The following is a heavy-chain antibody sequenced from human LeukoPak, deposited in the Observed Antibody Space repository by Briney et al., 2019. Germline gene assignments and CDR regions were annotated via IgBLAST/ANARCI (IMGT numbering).Heavy chain of an antibody. D-gene: IGHD3-10*01. CDR1: GFTFSSYG. CDR3: AKSMVRGVRGFDY. V-gene: IGHV3-33*06. J-gene: IGHJ4*02. CDR2: IWYDGSNK. Sequence: GGSLRLSCAASGFTFSSYGMHWVRQAPGKGLEWVAVIWYDGSNKYYADSVKGRFTISRDNSKNTLYLQMNSLRAEDTAVYYCAKSMVRGVRGFDYWAREPWSPSPQ.